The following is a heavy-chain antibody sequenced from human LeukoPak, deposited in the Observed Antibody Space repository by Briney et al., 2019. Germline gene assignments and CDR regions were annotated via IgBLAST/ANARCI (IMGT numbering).Heavy chain of an antibody. D-gene: IGHD1-26*01. V-gene: IGHV1-69*13. Sequence: SVKVSCKASGGTFSRYAISWVRQAPGQGLEWMGGIIPIFGTANYAQKFQGRVTITADESTSTAYMELSSLRSEDTAVYYCAREGVSGSYLGYWGQGTLVTVSS. J-gene: IGHJ4*02. CDR2: IIPIFGTA. CDR1: GGTFSRYA. CDR3: AREGVSGSYLGY.